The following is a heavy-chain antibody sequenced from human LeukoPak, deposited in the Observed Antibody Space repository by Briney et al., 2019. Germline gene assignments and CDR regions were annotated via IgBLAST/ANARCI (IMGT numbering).Heavy chain of an antibody. Sequence: SETLSLTCAVYGVSFSGYYWSWIRQPPGKGLEWIGEINHSGSTNYNPSLKSRVTISVDTSKNQFSLKLSSVTAADTAVYYCARGGGPDGAASYWGQGTLVTVSS. CDR1: GVSFSGYY. CDR2: INHSGST. D-gene: IGHD3-10*01. V-gene: IGHV4-34*01. CDR3: ARGGGPDGAASY. J-gene: IGHJ4*02.